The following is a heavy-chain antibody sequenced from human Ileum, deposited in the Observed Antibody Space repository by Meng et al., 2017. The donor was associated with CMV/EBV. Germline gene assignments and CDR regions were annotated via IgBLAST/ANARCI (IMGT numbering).Heavy chain of an antibody. J-gene: IGHJ4*02. D-gene: IGHD1-26*01. Sequence: ASVKVSRKASGYTFTAYYMHWVRQAPGQGLEWMAWINTNSGDTHYAQKYQGRVTVTRDTSITTAYMELSSLRSDDTAVYYCVRDLTGGSHPHWGQGTLVTVSS. CDR1: GYTFTAYY. V-gene: IGHV1-2*02. CDR3: VRDLTGGSHPH. CDR2: INTNSGDT.